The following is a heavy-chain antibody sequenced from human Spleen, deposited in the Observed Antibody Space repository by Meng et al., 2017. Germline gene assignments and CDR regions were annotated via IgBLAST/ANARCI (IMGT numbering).Heavy chain of an antibody. J-gene: IGHJ4*02. Sequence: VQLHQWGAGLLKPSETLSLTCAVYGGSFTTFYWSWIRQPPGKGLECIGEINHSGGTNYNPSLQSRLTTSVDTSKNQFSLRLSSVTAADTAVYYCARHTVYTAKFDSWGQGSLVTVSS. CDR3: ARHTVYTAKFDS. CDR1: GGSFTTFY. V-gene: IGHV4-34*01. CDR2: INHSGGT. D-gene: IGHD5-18*01.